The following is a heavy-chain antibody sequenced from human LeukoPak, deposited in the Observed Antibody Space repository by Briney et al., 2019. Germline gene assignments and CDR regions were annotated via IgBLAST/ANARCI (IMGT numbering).Heavy chain of an antibody. V-gene: IGHV4-38-2*02. D-gene: IGHD2-15*01. CDR3: ANADRFCSGSCHVPDAFDF. CDR2: IYHSGST. CDR1: GYSISSDYY. Sequence: PSETLSLTCTVSGYSISSDYYWDWVRQPPGKGLEYIGRIYHSGSTYYNPSLKSRVTISVDASKNQFSLKLSSVTAADTAVYYCANADRFCSGSCHVPDAFDFWGQGTMVTVSS. J-gene: IGHJ3*01.